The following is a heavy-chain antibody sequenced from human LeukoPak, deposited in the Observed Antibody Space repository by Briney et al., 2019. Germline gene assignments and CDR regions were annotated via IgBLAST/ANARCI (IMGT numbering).Heavy chain of an antibody. CDR3: ARGSNTYQPMWEDFDY. CDR2: IKQDGSEK. CDR1: GFTFSSYW. D-gene: IGHD2-2*01. V-gene: IGHV3-7*01. Sequence: GGSLRLSCAASGFTFSSYWMSWVRQAPGKGLEWVANIKQDGSEKYYVDSVKGRFTISRDNAKNSLYLQMNSLRAEDTAVYYCARGSNTYQPMWEDFDYWGQGTLVTVSS. J-gene: IGHJ4*02.